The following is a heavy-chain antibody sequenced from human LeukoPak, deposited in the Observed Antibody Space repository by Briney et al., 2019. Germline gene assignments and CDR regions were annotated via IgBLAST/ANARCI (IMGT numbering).Heavy chain of an antibody. CDR3: ARDVDTAMDIDY. V-gene: IGHV1-69*04. CDR2: IIPILGIA. CDR1: GGTFSSYA. J-gene: IGHJ4*02. Sequence: SVKVSCKASGGTFSSYAISWVRQAPGQGLEWMGRIIPILGIANDAQKFQGRVTITADKSTSTAYMELSSLRSEDTAVYYCARDVDTAMDIDYWGQGTLVTVSS. D-gene: IGHD5-18*01.